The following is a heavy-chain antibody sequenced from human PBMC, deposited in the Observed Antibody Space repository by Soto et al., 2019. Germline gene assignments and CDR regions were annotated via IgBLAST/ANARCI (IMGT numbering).Heavy chain of an antibody. Sequence: ASVKVSCKASRYTFTGYYMHWVRQAPGQGLEWMGWINPNSGGTNYAQKFQGWVTMTSDTSISTAYMELSRLRSDDTAVYYCARRSNYWFGMDVWGQGTTVTVSS. V-gene: IGHV1-2*04. CDR3: ARRSNYWFGMDV. D-gene: IGHD3-10*01. CDR1: RYTFTGYY. J-gene: IGHJ6*02. CDR2: INPNSGGT.